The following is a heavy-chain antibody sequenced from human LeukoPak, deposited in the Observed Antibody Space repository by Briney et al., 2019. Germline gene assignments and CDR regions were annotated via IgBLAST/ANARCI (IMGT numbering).Heavy chain of an antibody. CDR2: IYYSGST. CDR1: GESFSGYY. J-gene: IGHJ4*02. V-gene: IGHV4-34*01. D-gene: IGHD3-9*01. CDR3: ARTKGQDYDILTGYYIGSDSYYFDY. Sequence: SETLSLTCAVYGESFSGYYWTWIRQPPGKGLEWIGSIYYSGSTYYNPSLKSRVTISVDTSKNQFSLKLSSVTAADTAVYYCARTKGQDYDILTGYYIGSDSYYFDYWGQGTLVTVSS.